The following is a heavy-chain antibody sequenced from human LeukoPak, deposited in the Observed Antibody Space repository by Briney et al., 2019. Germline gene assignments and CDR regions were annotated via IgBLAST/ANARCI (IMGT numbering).Heavy chain of an antibody. D-gene: IGHD3-22*01. Sequence: ASVKVSCKASGYTFTSYYMHWVRQAPGQGLEWMGWINPNSGGTNYAQKFQGRVTMTRDTSISTAYMELSRLRSDDTDVYYCARDRVIYYYDSSGHRNAFDIWGQGTMVTVSS. CDR1: GYTFTSYY. CDR2: INPNSGGT. V-gene: IGHV1-2*02. J-gene: IGHJ3*02. CDR3: ARDRVIYYYDSSGHRNAFDI.